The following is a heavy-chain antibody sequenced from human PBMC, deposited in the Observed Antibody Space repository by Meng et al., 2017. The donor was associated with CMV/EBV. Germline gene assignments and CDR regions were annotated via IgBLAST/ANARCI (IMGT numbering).Heavy chain of an antibody. CDR2: IYYRGST. J-gene: IGHJ4*02. V-gene: IGHV4-39*07. CDR1: GGSISSISFY. CDR3: ARDGYGALGFDF. Sequence: GSLRLSCTVSGGSISSISFYWGWIRQPPGKGLEWIGSIYYRGSTFYNSSLKSRVTMSVDTSKNQFSLELSSVTAADTAVYYCARDGYGALGFDFWGQGTLVTVSS. D-gene: IGHD6-13*01.